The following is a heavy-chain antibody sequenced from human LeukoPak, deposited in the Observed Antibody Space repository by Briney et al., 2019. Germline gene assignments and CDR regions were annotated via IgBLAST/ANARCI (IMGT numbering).Heavy chain of an antibody. CDR1: GFTFSSYG. D-gene: IGHD6-13*01. CDR2: ISYDGSNK. Sequence: GGSLRLSCAASGFTFSSYGMHWVRQAPGKGLEWVAVISYDGSNKYYADSVKGRFTISRDNSKNTLYLQMNSLRAEDTAVYYCAKAAADPYYFDYWGQGTLVTASS. J-gene: IGHJ4*02. CDR3: AKAAADPYYFDY. V-gene: IGHV3-30*18.